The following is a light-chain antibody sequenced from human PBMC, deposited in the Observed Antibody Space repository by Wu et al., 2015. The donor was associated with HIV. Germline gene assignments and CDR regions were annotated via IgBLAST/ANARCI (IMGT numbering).Light chain of an antibody. V-gene: IGKV1-5*03. CDR1: ESVGNW. Sequence: DIQLTQSPSTLSASVGDRVTITCRASESVGNWVAWYRQKPGKAPKLLIFKASTLQSGVPPRFSGSRSGTQFTLTISGLQPDDFATYYCQQYTTYWNLTFGGGTQVEIK. J-gene: IGKJ4*02. CDR2: KAS. CDR3: QQYTTYWNLT.